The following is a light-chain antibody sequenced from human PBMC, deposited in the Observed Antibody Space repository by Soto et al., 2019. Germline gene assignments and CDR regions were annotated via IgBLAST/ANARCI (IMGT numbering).Light chain of an antibody. Sequence: DIQMTQSPSSLSASVGDRVTITCRASQSVSKYLNWYQQKPGKAPKLLIYDASNLETGVPSRFSGSGSGTDFTFTINSLQPEDIATYYCQQYDNPSITFGQGTRLEIK. J-gene: IGKJ5*01. CDR3: QQYDNPSIT. CDR2: DAS. V-gene: IGKV1-33*01. CDR1: QSVSKY.